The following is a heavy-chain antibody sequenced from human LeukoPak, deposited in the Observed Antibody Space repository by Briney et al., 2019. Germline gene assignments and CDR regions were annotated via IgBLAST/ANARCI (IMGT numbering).Heavy chain of an antibody. V-gene: IGHV3-30-3*01. CDR3: AREPGGSYPPRFDY. Sequence: GGSLRLSCAASGLTFRYYNMNWVRQAPGKGLEWVAVISYDGSTKYYADSVKGRFTISRDNSKNTLYLQMNSLRAEDTAVYYCAREPGGSYPPRFDYWGQGTLVTVSS. D-gene: IGHD1-26*01. CDR1: GLTFRYYN. J-gene: IGHJ4*02. CDR2: ISYDGSTK.